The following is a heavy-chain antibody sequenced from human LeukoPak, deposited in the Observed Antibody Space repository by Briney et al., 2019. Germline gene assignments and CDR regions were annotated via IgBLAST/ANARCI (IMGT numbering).Heavy chain of an antibody. J-gene: IGHJ4*02. CDR1: GFTFSDYY. CDR2: ISSSSSYT. Sequence: GGSLRLSCAASGFTFSDYYMSWIRQAPGKGLEWVSYISSSSSYTNYADSVKGRFTISRDNAKNSLYLQMNSLRAEDTAVYYCAREGYYYDSSGYRNFDYWGQGTLVTVSS. V-gene: IGHV3-11*05. CDR3: AREGYYYDSSGYRNFDY. D-gene: IGHD3-22*01.